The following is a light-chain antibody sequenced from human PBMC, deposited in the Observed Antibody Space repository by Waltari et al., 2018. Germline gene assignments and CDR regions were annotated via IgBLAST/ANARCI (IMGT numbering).Light chain of an antibody. J-gene: IGLJ2*01. CDR3: CSYSHADTLI. Sequence: QSALTQPASVSGSPGQSITISCTGSDSDVGTYHLVSWFQRHPGRAPKVILYEASNRPSGVSDRFSGSKSGNTASLTISGLQAEDEAHYYCCSYSHADTLIFGGGTKLTVL. CDR1: DSDVGTYHL. CDR2: EAS. V-gene: IGLV2-23*01.